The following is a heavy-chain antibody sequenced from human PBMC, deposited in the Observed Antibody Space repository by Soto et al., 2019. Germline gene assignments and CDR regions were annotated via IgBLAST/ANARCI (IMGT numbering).Heavy chain of an antibody. Sequence: SETLSLTCTVSGGSISSYYWSWIQQPPGKGLEWIGYIYYSGSTNYNPSLKSRVTISVDTSKNQFSLKLSSVTAADTAVYYCARLTGDPYAFDIWGQGTMVTVSS. J-gene: IGHJ3*02. CDR3: ARLTGDPYAFDI. CDR2: IYYSGST. V-gene: IGHV4-59*08. D-gene: IGHD7-27*01. CDR1: GGSISSYY.